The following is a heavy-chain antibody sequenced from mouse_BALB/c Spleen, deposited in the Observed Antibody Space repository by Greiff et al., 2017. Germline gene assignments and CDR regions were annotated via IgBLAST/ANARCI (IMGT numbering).Heavy chain of an antibody. CDR2: IYPGNGDT. CDR3: ARETTGAWFAY. V-gene: IGHV1-12*01. CDR1: GYTFTSYN. D-gene: IGHD1-1*01. Sequence: QVQLKQPGAELVKPGASVKMSCKASGYTFTSYNMHWVKQTPGQGLEWIGAIYPGNGDTSYNQKFKGKATLTADKSSSTAYMQLSSLTSEDSAVYYCARETTGAWFAYWGQGTTLTVSS. J-gene: IGHJ2*01.